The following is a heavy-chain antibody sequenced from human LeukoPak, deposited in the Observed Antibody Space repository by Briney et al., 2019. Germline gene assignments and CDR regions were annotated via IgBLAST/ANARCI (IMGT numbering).Heavy chain of an antibody. CDR1: GGSLSSYY. CDR3: VRIVVTAFYNWFDP. J-gene: IGHJ5*02. V-gene: IGHV4-59*01. Sequence: SETLSLTCTVSGGSLSSYYWSWIRQPPGKGLEWIGYTYYSGSTNYNPSLTSRVTISVDTSKNHFSLKLSSVTAADTAVYYCVRIVVTAFYNWFDPWGQGTLVTVSS. D-gene: IGHD2-21*02. CDR2: TYYSGST.